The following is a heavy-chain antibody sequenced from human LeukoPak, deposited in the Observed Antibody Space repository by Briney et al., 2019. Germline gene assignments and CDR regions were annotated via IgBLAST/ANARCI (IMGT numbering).Heavy chain of an antibody. CDR1: GFTVSSNY. CDR3: ASGDFWSGYHTGFMPDP. V-gene: IGHV3-66*02. D-gene: IGHD3-3*01. Sequence: PGGSLRLSCAASGFTVSSNYMSWVRQAPGKGLEWVSVIYSGGSTYYADSVKGRFTISRDNSKNTLYLQMNSLRAEDTAVYYCASGDFWSGYHTGFMPDPWGQGTRVTVSS. CDR2: IYSGGST. J-gene: IGHJ5*02.